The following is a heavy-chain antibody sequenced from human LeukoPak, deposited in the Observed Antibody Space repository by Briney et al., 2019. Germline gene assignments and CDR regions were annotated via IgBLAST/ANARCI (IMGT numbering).Heavy chain of an antibody. V-gene: IGHV4-39*07. CDR1: GGSISSSSYY. CDR3: AREGDSGSYEDY. J-gene: IGHJ4*02. D-gene: IGHD1-26*01. Sequence: SETLSLTCTVSGGSISSSSYYWGWIRQPPGKGLEWIGSIYYSGSTYYNPSLKSRVTISVDTSKNQFSLKLSSVTAADTAVYYCAREGDSGSYEDYWGQGTLVTVSS. CDR2: IYYSGST.